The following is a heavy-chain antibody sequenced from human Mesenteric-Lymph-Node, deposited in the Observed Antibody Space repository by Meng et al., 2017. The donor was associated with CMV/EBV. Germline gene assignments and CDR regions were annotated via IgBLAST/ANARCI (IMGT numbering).Heavy chain of an antibody. J-gene: IGHJ6*02. CDR3: ARTRGSGSYFHYYGMDV. D-gene: IGHD1-26*01. CDR2: IDWDDDK. V-gene: IGHV2-70*20. Sequence: SGPTLVKPTQTLTLTCTFSGFPLSTSGMCVSWVRQPPGKALEWLALIDWDDDKYYSTSLKTRLTISKDTSKNQVVLTMTNMDPVDTATYYCARTRGSGSYFHYYGMDVWGQGTTVTVSS. CDR1: GFPLSTSGMC.